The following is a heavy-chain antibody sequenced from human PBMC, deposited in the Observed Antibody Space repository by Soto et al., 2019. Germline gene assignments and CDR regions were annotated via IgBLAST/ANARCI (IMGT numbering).Heavy chain of an antibody. CDR2: INESGST. CDR1: GQSFSGHS. V-gene: IGHV4-34*01. Sequence: QVQLQQWGAGLVKPSETLSLSCAVYGQSFSGHSWAWIRQPPGKGLESIEEINESGSTYYNPSLKSRVSISTDPSKKQFTLKLSSVSAADTAAYFCARGSGIVALPGELEDVKYDSWGQGTLVNVSS. D-gene: IGHD1-1*01. CDR3: ARGSGIVALPGELEDVKYDS. J-gene: IGHJ4*02.